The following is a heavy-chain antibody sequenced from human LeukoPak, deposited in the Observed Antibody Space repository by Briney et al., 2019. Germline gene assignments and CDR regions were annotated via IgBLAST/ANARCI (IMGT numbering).Heavy chain of an antibody. J-gene: IGHJ4*02. Sequence: SETLSLTCAVYGGSFSGYYWSWIRQPPGKGLEWLGEINHSGSTNYNPSLKSRVTISVDTSKNQFSLKLSSVTAADTAVYFCARGLRDGYTLFYFDYWGQGTLVTVSS. CDR3: ARGLRDGYTLFYFDY. V-gene: IGHV4-34*01. CDR1: GGSFSGYY. D-gene: IGHD5-24*01. CDR2: INHSGST.